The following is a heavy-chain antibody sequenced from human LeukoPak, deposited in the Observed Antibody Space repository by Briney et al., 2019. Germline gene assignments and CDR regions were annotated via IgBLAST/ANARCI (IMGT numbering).Heavy chain of an antibody. CDR2: ISGSGSGGGT. J-gene: IGHJ4*02. CDR1: GFTFSDYY. D-gene: IGHD2-15*01. Sequence: HSGGSLRLSCAASGFTFSDYYMSWIRQAPGKGLEWVSNISGSGSGGGTYYADSVKGRFTISRDNSKNTLYLQMNSLRAEDTAVYYCAKSGLNRFDYWGQGTLVTVSS. V-gene: IGHV3-23*01. CDR3: AKSGLNRFDY.